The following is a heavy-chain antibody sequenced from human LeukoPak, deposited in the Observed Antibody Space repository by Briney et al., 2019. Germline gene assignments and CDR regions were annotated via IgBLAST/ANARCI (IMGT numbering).Heavy chain of an antibody. CDR2: ISGSGGTT. V-gene: IGHV3-23*01. J-gene: IGHJ5*02. Sequence: GGSLRLSCAASGFTFSSYAMNWVRQAPGKGLEWVSGISGSGGTTFYADSVKGRFTISRDNSKNTLYLQMNSLRAEDTAVYYCALTGTDMWFDPWGQGTLVTVSS. D-gene: IGHD1-7*01. CDR1: GFTFSSYA. CDR3: ALTGTDMWFDP.